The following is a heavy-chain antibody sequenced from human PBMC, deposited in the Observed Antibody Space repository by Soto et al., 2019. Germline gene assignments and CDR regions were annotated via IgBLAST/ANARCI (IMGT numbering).Heavy chain of an antibody. V-gene: IGHV1-58*01. Sequence: QMQLVQSGPEVKKPGTSVKVSCKASGFTFTSSAVQWVRQARGQRLEWIGWIVVGSGNTNYAQKFQERVTITRDMSTSTAYMELSSLRSEDTAVYYCAVAASVTMVRGVPGNDAFDIWGQGTMVTVSS. CDR1: GFTFTSSA. D-gene: IGHD3-10*01. CDR2: IVVGSGNT. CDR3: AVAASVTMVRGVPGNDAFDI. J-gene: IGHJ3*02.